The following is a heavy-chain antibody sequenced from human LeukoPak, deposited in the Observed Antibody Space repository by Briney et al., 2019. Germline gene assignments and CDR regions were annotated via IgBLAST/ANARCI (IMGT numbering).Heavy chain of an antibody. V-gene: IGHV3-30*04. CDR2: ISYDGSNK. Sequence: GGSLRLSCAVPGFTFSSYAMSWVRQAPGKGLEWVAVISYDGSNKYYADSVKGRFTISRDNSKNTLYLQMNSLRAEDTAVYYCARGTGAPSPDGMDVWGQGTTVTVPS. CDR1: GFTFSSYA. D-gene: IGHD7-27*01. CDR3: ARGTGAPSPDGMDV. J-gene: IGHJ6*02.